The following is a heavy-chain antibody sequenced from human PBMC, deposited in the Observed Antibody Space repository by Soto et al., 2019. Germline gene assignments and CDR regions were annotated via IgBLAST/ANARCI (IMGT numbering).Heavy chain of an antibody. J-gene: IGHJ4*02. CDR3: ATLFHGGYDWGYFDF. Sequence: QVQLVQSGAGVKKPGASVKLSCQTSGYSFSNYAIHWVRQAPGQRLEWMGWINAGNGDTQYSQKLHDRVTITRDTSASSAYMELSSLRSEDTAVYYCATLFHGGYDWGYFDFWGQGILVTVSS. CDR1: GYSFSNYA. CDR2: INAGNGDT. V-gene: IGHV1-3*01. D-gene: IGHD5-12*01.